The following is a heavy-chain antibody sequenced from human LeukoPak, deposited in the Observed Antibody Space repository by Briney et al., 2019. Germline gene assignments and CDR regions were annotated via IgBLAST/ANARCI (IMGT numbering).Heavy chain of an antibody. CDR3: ANGAVYCTSPKYPTGSAPSCFAH. CDR1: GFTFSDYG. Sequence: GGSLRLSCAASGFTFSDYGMHWVRQAPGKGLEWLAVISYDERNKYYTDSVKGRFTISRDNSKNTLYLQMSSLRPEDTAVYYCANGAVYCTSPKYPTGSAPSCFAHWGQGTLVTVSS. V-gene: IGHV3-30*18. D-gene: IGHD2-2*01. CDR2: ISYDERNK. J-gene: IGHJ4*02.